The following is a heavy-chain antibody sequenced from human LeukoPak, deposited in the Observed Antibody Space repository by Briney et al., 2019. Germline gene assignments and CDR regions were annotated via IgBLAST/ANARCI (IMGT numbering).Heavy chain of an antibody. V-gene: IGHV1-24*01. D-gene: IGHD2-15*01. Sequence: ASVKVSCNVSGYTLTLLSMPWVRQAPGNGLEWMGGFDPEDGETIYAQKLQGRVTMTEDTSTDTTYMELSSLRSEDTAVYYCATDGGNYWGEGTLVTVSS. J-gene: IGHJ4*02. CDR1: GYTLTLLS. CDR3: ATDGGNY. CDR2: FDPEDGET.